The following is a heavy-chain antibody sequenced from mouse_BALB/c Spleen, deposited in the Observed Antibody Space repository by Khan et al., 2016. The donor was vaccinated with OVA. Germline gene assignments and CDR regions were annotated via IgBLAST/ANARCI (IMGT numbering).Heavy chain of an antibody. D-gene: IGHD1-1*01. CDR1: GYSITSDYA. CDR3: ARSVTITTVVATDFDD. CDR2: ISYSGRT. J-gene: IGHJ2*01. Sequence: EVQLQESGPGLVKPSQSLSLTCTVTGYSITSDYAWNWIRQFPGNKLEWMGYISYSGRTSYNPSLKSRISITRDTSKNQFFLQLNSVTTEDTATYYGARSVTITTVVATDFDDWGQGTTLTGAS. V-gene: IGHV3-2*02.